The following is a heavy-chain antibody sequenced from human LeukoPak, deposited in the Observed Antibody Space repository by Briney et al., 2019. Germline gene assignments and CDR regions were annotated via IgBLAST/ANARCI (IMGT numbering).Heavy chain of an antibody. Sequence: ASVKVSCKAFGYTFTNNWMHWVRQAPGQGPEWMGLISPTGGSTAYAQEFQGRVTLTRDMSTSTDYLELRSLRSDDTAVYYCARGVDVLRYFDWFPRVYYYYYMDVWGKGTTVTVSS. CDR3: ARGVDVLRYFDWFPRVYYYYYMDV. CDR2: ISPTGGST. V-gene: IGHV1-46*01. CDR1: GYTFTNNW. J-gene: IGHJ6*03. D-gene: IGHD3-9*01.